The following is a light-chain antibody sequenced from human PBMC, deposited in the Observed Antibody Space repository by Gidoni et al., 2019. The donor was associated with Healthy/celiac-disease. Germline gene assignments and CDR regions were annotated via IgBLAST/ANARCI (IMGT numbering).Light chain of an antibody. J-gene: IGKJ2*04. CDR3: QQYNSYPRS. V-gene: IGKV1-5*03. Sequence: DIQMTQSPSTLSASVGDRVTITCRASQSISSWLAWYQQKPGKAPKLLIYKASSLESGVPSRFSGSGSGTEFTLTISSLQPDDFATYYCQQYNSYPRSFGHWTKLEIK. CDR2: KAS. CDR1: QSISSW.